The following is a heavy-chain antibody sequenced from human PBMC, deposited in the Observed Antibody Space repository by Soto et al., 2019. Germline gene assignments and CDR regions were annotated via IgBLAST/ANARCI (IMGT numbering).Heavy chain of an antibody. CDR3: VRPLYNCSDQGAFDI. D-gene: IGHD1-1*01. V-gene: IGHV4-38-2*01. Sequence: PSETLSLTCAVSGYSISSGYYWGWIRQPPGKGMEWIGSIYHSGTTYYKPSLKSRVTMSVDTSKNQFSLRLNSVTTADTAVYYCVRPLYNCSDQGAFDIWGQGTMVTVSS. CDR1: GYSISSGYY. J-gene: IGHJ3*02. CDR2: IYHSGTT.